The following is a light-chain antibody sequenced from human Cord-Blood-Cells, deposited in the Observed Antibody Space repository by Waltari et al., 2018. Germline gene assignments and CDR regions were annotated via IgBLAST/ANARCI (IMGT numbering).Light chain of an antibody. CDR2: EVS. Sequence: QSALTQPPSASASPGQSVTISCTGTSSDGGSYNRFSWYQQPPGTAPTLMIYEVSNRPSRVPDRFSGSKSGNTASLTITGLQAEDEADYYCSSYTSRSTVPVVFGGGTKLTVL. V-gene: IGLV2-18*02. J-gene: IGLJ2*01. CDR3: SSYTSRSTVPVV. CDR1: SSDGGSYNR.